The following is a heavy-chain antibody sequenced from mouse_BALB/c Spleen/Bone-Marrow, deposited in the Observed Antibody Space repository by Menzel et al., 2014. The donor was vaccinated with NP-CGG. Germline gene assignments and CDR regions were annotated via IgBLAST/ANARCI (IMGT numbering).Heavy chain of an antibody. D-gene: IGHD5-1*01. CDR2: IYPSTGYT. CDR1: GYTFTSYW. V-gene: IGHV1-7*01. Sequence: VQGVESGAELAKPGASVKMSCKASGYTFTSYWMHWVKQRPGQGLEWIGYIYPSTGYTEHNQKFKDKAIMTADKSSSTAYMQLSSLTSEDSAVYYCARDEYAYWGQGTLVTVSA. J-gene: IGHJ3*01. CDR3: ARDEYAY.